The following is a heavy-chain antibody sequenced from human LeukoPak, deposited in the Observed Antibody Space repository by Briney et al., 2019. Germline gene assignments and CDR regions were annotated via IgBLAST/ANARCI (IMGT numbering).Heavy chain of an antibody. Sequence: SETLSLTCTVSGGSISSYYWSWIRQPPGKGLEWIGEINHSGSTNYNPSLKSRVTISVDTSKNQFSLKLSSVTAADTAVYYCARLVPAAEGHNWFDPWGQGTLVTVSS. V-gene: IGHV4-34*01. CDR2: INHSGST. J-gene: IGHJ5*02. D-gene: IGHD2-2*01. CDR3: ARLVPAAEGHNWFDP. CDR1: GGSISSYY.